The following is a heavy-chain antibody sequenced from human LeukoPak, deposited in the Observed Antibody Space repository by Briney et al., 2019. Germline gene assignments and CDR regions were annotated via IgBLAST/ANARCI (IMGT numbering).Heavy chain of an antibody. CDR3: ARPPDYVIEYCFDY. D-gene: IGHD4-17*01. CDR2: ISYDGSNK. Sequence: GGSLRLSCAASGFTFSSYAMHWVRQAPGKGLEWVAVISYDGSNKYYADSVKGRFTISRDNSKNTLYLQMNSLRAEDTAVYYCARPPDYVIEYCFDYWGQGTLVTVSS. CDR1: GFTFSSYA. J-gene: IGHJ4*02. V-gene: IGHV3-30-3*01.